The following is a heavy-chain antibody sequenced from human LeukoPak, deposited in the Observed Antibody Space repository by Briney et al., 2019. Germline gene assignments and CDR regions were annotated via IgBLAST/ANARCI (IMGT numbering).Heavy chain of an antibody. CDR3: ARQEPGVPAATYYFDY. CDR2: VYYSGTT. J-gene: IGHJ4*02. D-gene: IGHD2-2*01. CDR1: GGSIGSHY. Sequence: NASETLSLTCTVSGGSIGSHYWSWIRQPPGKGLEWIGYVYYSGTTNYNPSLKSRVTISVDTSKNQFSLKLSSVTAADTAVYYCARQEPGVPAATYYFDYWGQGTLVTVSS. V-gene: IGHV4-59*08.